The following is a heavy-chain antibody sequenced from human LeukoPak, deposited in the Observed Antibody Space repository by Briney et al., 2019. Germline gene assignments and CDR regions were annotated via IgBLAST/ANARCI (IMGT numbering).Heavy chain of an antibody. V-gene: IGHV3-23*01. D-gene: IGHD3-10*01. Sequence: GGSLRLSCAASGFTFSSYGMSWVRQAPGKGLEWVSAITGSGGSTYYADSVKGRFTISKDNSKNTLDLQMNSLRAEDTAVYYCAKLLMAMVRGVDIDCWGQGTLVTVSS. CDR1: GFTFSSYG. J-gene: IGHJ4*02. CDR3: AKLLMAMVRGVDIDC. CDR2: ITGSGGST.